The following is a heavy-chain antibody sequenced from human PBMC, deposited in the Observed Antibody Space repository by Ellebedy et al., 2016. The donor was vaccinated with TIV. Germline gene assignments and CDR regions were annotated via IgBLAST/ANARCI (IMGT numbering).Heavy chain of an antibody. D-gene: IGHD3-22*01. CDR1: GYTFTSYG. CDR3: ARDTYYYDSSAYRFDY. J-gene: IGHJ4*02. V-gene: IGHV1-18*01. CDR2: ISAYNGNT. Sequence: ASVKVSCKASGYTFTSYGISWVRQAPGQGLEWMGWISAYNGNTNYAQKLQGRVTMTRDTSTSTVYMELSSLGSEDTAVYYCARDTYYYDSSAYRFDYWGQGTLVTVSS.